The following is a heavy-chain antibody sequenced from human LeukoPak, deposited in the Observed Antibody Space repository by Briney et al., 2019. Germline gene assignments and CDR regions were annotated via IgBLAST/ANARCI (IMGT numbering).Heavy chain of an antibody. J-gene: IGHJ4*02. CDR1: GFTFSSYW. D-gene: IGHD3-22*01. CDR2: IKKDGSEK. CDR3: ARRPYYYDSSGDRLGFFDY. V-gene: IGHV3-7*01. Sequence: TGGSLRLSCAASGFTFSSYWMSWVRQAPGKGLEWVANIKKDGSEKYYVDSVKGRFTISRDNAKNSLYLQMNSLRAEDTAVYYCARRPYYYDSSGDRLGFFDYWGQGTLVTVSS.